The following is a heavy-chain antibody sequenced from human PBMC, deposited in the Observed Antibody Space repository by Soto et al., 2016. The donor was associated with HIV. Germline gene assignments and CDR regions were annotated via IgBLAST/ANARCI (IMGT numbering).Heavy chain of an antibody. J-gene: IGHJ4*02. D-gene: IGHD4-17*01. Sequence: QLQLQESGPGLVKPSETLSLTCTVSGVPISSSTYYWGWIRQPPGKGLEWIGSFSYGGSSYYNPSLKSRVTTSVDTSKNQFSLYLSSATAADAAVYYCGRHVYDYEGGYFDDWGQGTLVTVSS. CDR1: GVPISSSTYY. CDR2: FSYGGSS. V-gene: IGHV4-39*01. CDR3: GRHVYDYEGGYFDD.